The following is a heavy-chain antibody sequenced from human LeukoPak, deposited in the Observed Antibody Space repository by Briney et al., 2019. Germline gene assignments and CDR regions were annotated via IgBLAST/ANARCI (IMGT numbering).Heavy chain of an antibody. V-gene: IGHV4-59*01. CDR1: DDSISDYY. CDR3: TRGAGWLIDY. D-gene: IGHD3-16*01. CDR2: FHNSGTS. Sequence: SETLSLTCTVSDDSISDYYRGWIRQPPGKGLEWIGYFHNSGTSTYNPSLKSRVTISADTSKNQFSLKLNSLTTADTAVYYCTRGAGWLIDYWGQGTLVTVSA. J-gene: IGHJ4*02.